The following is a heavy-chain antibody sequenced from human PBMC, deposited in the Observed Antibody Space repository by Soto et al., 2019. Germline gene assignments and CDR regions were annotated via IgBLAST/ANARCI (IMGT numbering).Heavy chain of an antibody. V-gene: IGHV4-4*02. CDR3: ATCGEESTSSLDV. Sequence: QVQLQESGPGLVKPSGTLSLTCAVSSGSISSSNWWSWVRQPPGKGLEWIGEIYHSGSTNYNPSLKSRVTITVDKSKNQFSLKLSSVTAADTAVYYCATCGEESTSSLDVWGKGTTVTVSS. CDR1: SGSISSSNW. J-gene: IGHJ6*04. D-gene: IGHD3-10*01. CDR2: IYHSGST.